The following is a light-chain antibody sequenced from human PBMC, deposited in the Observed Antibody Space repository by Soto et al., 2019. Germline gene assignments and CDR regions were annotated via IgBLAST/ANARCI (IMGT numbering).Light chain of an antibody. J-gene: IGLJ1*01. V-gene: IGLV2-14*01. Sequence: QSVLTQPASVSGSPGQSITISCTGTSSDVGGYNYVSWYQQHPGKAPKLMIHEVSNRPSGASNRFSGSKSGNTASLTISGLQAEDEADYYCSSYTSSSTLFGTGTKVTAL. CDR1: SSDVGGYNY. CDR2: EVS. CDR3: SSYTSSSTL.